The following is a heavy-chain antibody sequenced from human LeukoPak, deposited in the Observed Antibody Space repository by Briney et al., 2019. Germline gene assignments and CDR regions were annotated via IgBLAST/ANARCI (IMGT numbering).Heavy chain of an antibody. CDR2: ISGSGGST. J-gene: IGHJ5*02. D-gene: IGHD3-10*01. V-gene: IGHV3-23*01. CDR3: AKGFNSYYGSGSYLNNWFDP. Sequence: GGSLRLSCAASGFTFSSYAMSWVRQAPGKGLEWVSAISGSGGSTYYADSVKGRFTISRDNSKNTLYLQMNSLRAEHTAVYYCAKGFNSYYGSGSYLNNWFDPWGQGTLVTVSS. CDR1: GFTFSSYA.